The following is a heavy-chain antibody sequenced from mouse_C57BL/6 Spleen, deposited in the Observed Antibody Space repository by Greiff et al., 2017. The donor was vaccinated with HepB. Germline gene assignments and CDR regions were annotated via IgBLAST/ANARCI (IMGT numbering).Heavy chain of an antibody. CDR2: INPNNGGT. Sequence: LVESGASVKIPCKASGYTFTDYNMDWVKQSHGKSLEWIGDINPNNGGTIYNQKFKGKATLTVDKSSSTAYMELRSLTSEDTAVYYCARMIDGYYVRGAMDYWGQGTSVTVSS. J-gene: IGHJ4*01. CDR1: GYTFTDYN. V-gene: IGHV1-18*01. CDR3: ARMIDGYYVRGAMDY. D-gene: IGHD2-3*01.